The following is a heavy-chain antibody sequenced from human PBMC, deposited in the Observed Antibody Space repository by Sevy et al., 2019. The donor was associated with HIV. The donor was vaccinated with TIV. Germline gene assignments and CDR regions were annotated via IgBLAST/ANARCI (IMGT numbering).Heavy chain of an antibody. Sequence: GGSLRLSCAASGFTFDDYAMHWVRQAPGKGLEWVSGISWNSGSIGYADSVKGRFTISRDNAKNSLYLQMNSLRAEDTALYYCEKDKGRGYCSSGYGGFRLFDYWGQGTLVTVSS. D-gene: IGHD6-13*01. CDR1: GFTFDDYA. CDR2: ISWNSGSI. V-gene: IGHV3-9*01. J-gene: IGHJ4*02. CDR3: EKDKGRGYCSSGYGGFRLFDY.